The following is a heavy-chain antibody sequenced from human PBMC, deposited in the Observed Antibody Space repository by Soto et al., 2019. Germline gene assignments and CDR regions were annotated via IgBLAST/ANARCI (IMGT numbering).Heavy chain of an antibody. Sequence: VQLVQSVAEVKKPGSSVKVACKDSGCNLNSYAISWVRQTSGHGIEWMGGIIPIFGTENYAQKFQGSVTITADKSTSAAYRELGSLRSENTAVSYCGSEARDYGDYGVFAYWGQGTLVTVSS. CDR3: GSEARDYGDYGVFAY. CDR2: IIPIFGTE. D-gene: IGHD4-17*01. J-gene: IGHJ4*02. CDR1: GCNLNSYA. V-gene: IGHV1-69*06.